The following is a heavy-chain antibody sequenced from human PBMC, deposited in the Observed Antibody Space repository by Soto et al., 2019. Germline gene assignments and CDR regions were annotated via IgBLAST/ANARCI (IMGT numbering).Heavy chain of an antibody. Sequence: QVQLVQSGAEVKKPGASVKVSCKASGYTFTSYGISWVRQAPGQGLEWMGWISAYNGNTNYAQKLQGRVTMTTDTSTSTAYMQLRRLRSDDTAVYYWARALWYSSSWRSFDYWGHGSLVTVSS. J-gene: IGHJ4*01. CDR1: GYTFTSYG. V-gene: IGHV1-18*01. CDR2: ISAYNGNT. CDR3: ARALWYSSSWRSFDY. D-gene: IGHD6-13*01.